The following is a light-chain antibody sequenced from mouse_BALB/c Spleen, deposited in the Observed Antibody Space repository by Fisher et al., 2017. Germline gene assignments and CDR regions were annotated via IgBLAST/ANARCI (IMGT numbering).Light chain of an antibody. Sequence: DIVLTQTPAIMSASPGERVTMTCSASSSVSSSYLHWYQQKSGASPKLWIYSTSNLASGVPARFSGSGSGTSYSLTISSVEAEDAATYYCQQYSGYPLTFGSGTKLEIK. V-gene: IGKV4-57-1*01. CDR1: SSVSSSY. CDR2: STS. CDR3: QQYSGYPLT. J-gene: IGKJ4*01.